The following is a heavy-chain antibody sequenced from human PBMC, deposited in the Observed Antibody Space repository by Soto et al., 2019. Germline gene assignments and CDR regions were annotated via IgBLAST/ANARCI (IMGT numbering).Heavy chain of an antibody. Sequence: QVQLVESGGGVVQPGRSLRLSCAASGFTFSSYAMHWVRQAPGKGLEWVAVISDDGSNKYYADSVKGRFTISRDNSKNTLYLQMNSLRAEDTAVYYCARAHGVGAVNDYWGQGTLVTVSS. CDR2: ISDDGSNK. V-gene: IGHV3-30-3*01. D-gene: IGHD1-26*01. CDR1: GFTFSSYA. J-gene: IGHJ4*02. CDR3: ARAHGVGAVNDY.